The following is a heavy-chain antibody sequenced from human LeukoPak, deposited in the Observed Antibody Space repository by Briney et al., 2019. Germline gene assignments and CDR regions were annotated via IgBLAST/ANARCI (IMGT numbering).Heavy chain of an antibody. Sequence: RRTLRLSCAASVFTLRSYVMHWVRPAPAKGLEWVAVISYDGSNKYYADSVKGRFTLSRDNSKNTLYLQMNSLRAEDTAGYYCAKSLAAILYYYYGMDVWGQGTTVTVSS. CDR2: ISYDGSNK. J-gene: IGHJ6*02. CDR3: AKSLAAILYYYYGMDV. D-gene: IGHD2-2*02. CDR1: VFTLRSYV. V-gene: IGHV3-30*18.